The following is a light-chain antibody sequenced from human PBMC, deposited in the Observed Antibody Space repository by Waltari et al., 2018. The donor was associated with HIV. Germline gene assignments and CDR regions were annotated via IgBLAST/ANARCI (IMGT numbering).Light chain of an antibody. Sequence: NFILTQPPSVSESPGTTVTISCTRSHGSIARNSAHWSPQRPGSAPTTVIYEDTQRPSGVPDRFSGSIDSSSNSASLTISGLTTEDEADFYCQSYDSSKGDWVFGGGTKLTVL. CDR3: QSYDSSKGDWV. J-gene: IGLJ3*02. CDR1: HGSIARNS. V-gene: IGLV6-57*03. CDR2: EDT.